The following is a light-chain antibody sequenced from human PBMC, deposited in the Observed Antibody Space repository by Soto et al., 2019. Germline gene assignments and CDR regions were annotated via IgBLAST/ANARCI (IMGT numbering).Light chain of an antibody. CDR2: DVS. CDR3: SSYTSSSTYVV. Sequence: QSALTQPASVSGSPGQSITISCTGTSSDVGGYNYVSWYQQHPGKAPKLMIYDVSNRPSGVSNRFSGSKSGNTASLTISGLQAEDEADYYCSSYTSSSTYVVFGGGTQLTLL. V-gene: IGLV2-14*01. CDR1: SSDVGGYNY. J-gene: IGLJ2*01.